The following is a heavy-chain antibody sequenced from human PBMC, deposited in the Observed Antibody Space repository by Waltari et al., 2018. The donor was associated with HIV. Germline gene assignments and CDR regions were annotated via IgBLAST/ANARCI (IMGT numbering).Heavy chain of an antibody. CDR3: ATVSTITTEKYFDY. J-gene: IGHJ4*01. CDR2: MFHRGNP. Sequence: VRLQESGPSEVKPSETLSLTCRVSGYSISAGYYWGWIRQSPGKGLEWIGTMFHRGNPYYNPSPQSRVSMSIDSSKTQFSLTLTSVTAADTAMYYCATVSTITTEKYFDYWGRGMLVTV. D-gene: IGHD5-12*01. V-gene: IGHV4-38-2*01. CDR1: GYSISAGYY.